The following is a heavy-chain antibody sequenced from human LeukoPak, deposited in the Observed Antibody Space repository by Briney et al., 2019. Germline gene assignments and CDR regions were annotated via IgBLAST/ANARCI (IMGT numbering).Heavy chain of an antibody. D-gene: IGHD3-9*01. Sequence: SETLSLTCTVSGDSISRYYWSWIRQPAGKGLEWIGRIYNGGIITYNPSLKSRVTTSIDTSKNQFSLKLSSVTAADTAVYYCARLGYYDILTGFRYYFDYWGQGTLVTVSS. V-gene: IGHV4-4*07. CDR1: GDSISRYY. CDR2: IYNGGII. CDR3: ARLGYYDILTGFRYYFDY. J-gene: IGHJ4*02.